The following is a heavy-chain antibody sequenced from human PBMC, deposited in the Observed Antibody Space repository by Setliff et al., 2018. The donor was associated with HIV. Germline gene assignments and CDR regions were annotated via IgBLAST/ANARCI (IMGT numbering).Heavy chain of an antibody. J-gene: IGHJ4*01. D-gene: IGHD1-26*01. V-gene: IGHV4-34*01. CDR2: INPNGDT. CDR3: ASLLVFPAGGLFDF. Sequence: PSETLSLTCAVYGGSFSGHFWTWIRQPPGKGLEWIGNINPNGDTNYNYISSMKGRLTLSLDTSKNQFSLTLRSVTAADTAVYYCASLLVFPAGGLFDFWGHGNLVTRLL. CDR1: GGSFSGHF.